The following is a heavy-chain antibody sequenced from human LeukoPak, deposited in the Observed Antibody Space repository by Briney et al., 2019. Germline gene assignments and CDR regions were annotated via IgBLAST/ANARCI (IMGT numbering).Heavy chain of an antibody. CDR3: AKTNYYDTTDDKPYTTHFDY. J-gene: IGHJ4*02. CDR1: GYTFTSYD. V-gene: IGHV1-8*03. Sequence: GASVKVSCKASGYTFTSYDINWVRQATGQGLEWMGWMNPNSGNTGYAQKFQGRVTITRNTSISTAYMELSSLRSEDTAMYYCAKTNYYDTTDDKPYTTHFDYWGQGALVTVSS. CDR2: MNPNSGNT. D-gene: IGHD3-22*01.